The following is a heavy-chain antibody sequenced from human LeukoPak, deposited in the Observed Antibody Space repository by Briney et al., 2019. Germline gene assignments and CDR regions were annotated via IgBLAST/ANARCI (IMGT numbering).Heavy chain of an antibody. V-gene: IGHV1-2*02. Sequence: ASVKVSCKASGYTFTGYYMHWVRQAHGQGLEWMGWINPNSGGTNYAQKFQGRVTMTRDTSISTAYMELSRLRSDDTAVYYCARGPSGSYRRYYFDYWGQGTLVTVSS. CDR2: INPNSGGT. J-gene: IGHJ4*02. CDR3: ARGPSGSYRRYYFDY. D-gene: IGHD1-26*01. CDR1: GYTFTGYY.